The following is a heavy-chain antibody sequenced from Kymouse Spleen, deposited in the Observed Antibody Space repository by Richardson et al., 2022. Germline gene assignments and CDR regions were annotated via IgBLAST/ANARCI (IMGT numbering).Heavy chain of an antibody. CDR2: ISYDGSNK. CDR3: AKDFYDILTGYSHFDY. CDR1: GFTFSSYG. D-gene: IGHD3-9*01. J-gene: IGHJ4*02. Sequence: QVQLVESGGGVVQPGRSLRLSCAASGFTFSSYGMHWVRQAPGKGLEWVAVISYDGSNKYYADSVKGRFTISRDNSKNTLYLQMNSLRAEDTAVYYCAKDFYDILTGYSHFDYWGQGTLVTVSS. V-gene: IGHV3-30*18.